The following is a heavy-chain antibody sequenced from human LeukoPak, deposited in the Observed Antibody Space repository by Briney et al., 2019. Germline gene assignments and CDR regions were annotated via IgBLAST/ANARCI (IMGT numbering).Heavy chain of an antibody. CDR3: ARDSSGYYRIDY. CDR2: VFHSGST. Sequence: ETLSVTCTVSGGSISSYYWSWIRQPPGKGLEWIGYVFHSGSTNYNPSLKSRVTISVDTSKNQFPLKLTSVTAADTAVYYCARDSSGYYRIDYWGQGTVDTVSS. V-gene: IGHV4-59*08. CDR1: GGSISSYY. D-gene: IGHD3-22*01. J-gene: IGHJ4*02.